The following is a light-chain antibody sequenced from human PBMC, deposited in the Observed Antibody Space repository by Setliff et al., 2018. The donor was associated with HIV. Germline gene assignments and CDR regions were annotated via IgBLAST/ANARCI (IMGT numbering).Light chain of an antibody. CDR1: SSDVGGYNY. CDR2: DVK. J-gene: IGLJ1*01. Sequence: QSALTQPASVSGSPGQSITLPCTGTSSDVGGYNYVSWYQQHPDKAPKLMIYDVKNRPSGVSDRFSGSKSGNTASLTISGLQAEDEADYYCCSYAGSGPVFGAGTKVTVL. CDR3: CSYAGSGPV. V-gene: IGLV2-23*02.